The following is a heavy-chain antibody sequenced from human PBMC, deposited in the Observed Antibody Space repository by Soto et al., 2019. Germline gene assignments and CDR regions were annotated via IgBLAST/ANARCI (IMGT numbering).Heavy chain of an antibody. J-gene: IGHJ4*02. CDR2: FSAGGDYR. Sequence: EVQLLQSGGGLAQPGGSLTLSCAASGFSFSDYSMNWVRRAPGKGLEWVSAFSAGGDYRHYADSVKGRFTISRDNSKNTLFLEMNSLRAEDTAGYYCAREARYDRGVYHYEGIDYWGKGTLVTVSS. V-gene: IGHV3-23*01. CDR3: AREARYDRGVYHYEGIDY. CDR1: GFSFSDYS. D-gene: IGHD3-22*01.